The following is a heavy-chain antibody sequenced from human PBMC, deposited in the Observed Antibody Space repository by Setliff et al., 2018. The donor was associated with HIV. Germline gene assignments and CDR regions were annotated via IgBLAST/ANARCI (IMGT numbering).Heavy chain of an antibody. CDR1: GGSSSSRSYY. CDR2: IYSSGST. CDR3: ARDGRHDRNRWYVTHQYFKY. V-gene: IGHV4-39*07. Sequence: PSETLSLTCTVSGGSSSSRSYYWGWIRQPPGKGLEWIGSIYSSGSTYYNPSLKSRVTISVDTSKKQFSLRLSSVTAADTAVYYWARDGRHDRNRWYVTHQYFKYWGQGTLVTVSS. J-gene: IGHJ1*01. D-gene: IGHD2-15*01.